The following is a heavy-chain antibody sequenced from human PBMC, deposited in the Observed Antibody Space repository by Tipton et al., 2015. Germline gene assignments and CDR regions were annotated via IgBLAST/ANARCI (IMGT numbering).Heavy chain of an antibody. V-gene: IGHV4-4*02. CDR2: IFHSADT. D-gene: IGHD6-25*01. CDR1: GGSISSITW. Sequence: TLSLTCTVSGGSISSITWWTWVRQPPNKGLEWIGQIFHSADTKYNPSLRSRVTMSVDTSKGQFSLRLTSVTAADTAVYYCARADAALDYWGQGTLVTVSS. CDR3: ARADAALDY. J-gene: IGHJ4*02.